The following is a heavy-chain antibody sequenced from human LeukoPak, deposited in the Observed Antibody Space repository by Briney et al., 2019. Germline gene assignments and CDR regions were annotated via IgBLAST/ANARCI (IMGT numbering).Heavy chain of an antibody. V-gene: IGHV3-53*01. CDR3: TRLLYYYDSTIYQRYFDY. J-gene: IGHJ4*02. Sequence: QPGGSLRLSCAASRFTVSSNYMNWVRQAPGKGLEWVSIIYSGGNTYYADSVKGRFTISRDNSQNTLYLQMNSLRPEDTAVYYCTRLLYYYDSTIYQRYFDYWGQGTLVTVSS. D-gene: IGHD3-22*01. CDR2: IYSGGNT. CDR1: RFTVSSNY.